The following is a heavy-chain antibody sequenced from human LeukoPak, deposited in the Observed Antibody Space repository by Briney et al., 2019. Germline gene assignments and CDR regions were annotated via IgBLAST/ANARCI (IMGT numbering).Heavy chain of an antibody. Sequence: GGSLRLSCAASGFTFSSYSMNWVRQAPGKGLEWVSYISSRTIYYADSVKGRFTISRDNAKNSLDLHMSSLRDDDTAVYFCARARMGYYFDYWGQGTLVTVSS. D-gene: IGHD6-13*01. CDR3: ARARMGYYFDY. V-gene: IGHV3-48*02. J-gene: IGHJ4*02. CDR2: ISSRTI. CDR1: GFTFSSYS.